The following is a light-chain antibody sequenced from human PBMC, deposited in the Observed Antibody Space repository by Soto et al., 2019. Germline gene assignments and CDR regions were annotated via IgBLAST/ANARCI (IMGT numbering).Light chain of an antibody. CDR2: GAS. CDR3: QQYNNWPLT. J-gene: IGKJ5*01. CDR1: QSVSAN. V-gene: IGKV3-15*01. Sequence: EIVMTQSPATLSVSPGERATLSCRASQSVSANLAWYHQKPGQAPRLLIYGASSRATGIPVRFSGSGSGTEFTLTISSLQSEDFAVYYCQQYNNWPLTFGQGTRLEI.